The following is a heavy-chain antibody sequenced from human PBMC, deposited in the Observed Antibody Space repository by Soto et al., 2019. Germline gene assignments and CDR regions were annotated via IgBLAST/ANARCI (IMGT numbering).Heavy chain of an antibody. CDR3: ARWKPGIAVAGTDYYYGMDV. CDR2: IGTAGDT. J-gene: IGHJ6*02. D-gene: IGHD6-19*01. CDR1: GFTFSSYD. Sequence: GGSLRLSCAASGFTFSSYDMHWVRQATGKGLEWVSAIGTAGDTYYPGSVKGRFTISRENAKNSLYLQMNSLRAEDTAVYYCARWKPGIAVAGTDYYYGMDVWGQGTTVTVSS. V-gene: IGHV3-13*01.